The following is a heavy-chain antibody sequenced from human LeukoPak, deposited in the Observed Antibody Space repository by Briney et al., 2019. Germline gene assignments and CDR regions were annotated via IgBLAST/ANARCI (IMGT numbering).Heavy chain of an antibody. CDR2: ISWNSGSI. CDR3: AKDNRRHYTSGPNPDSLH. D-gene: IGHD6-19*01. J-gene: IGHJ4*02. CDR1: GFTFDDYA. V-gene: IGHV3-9*01. Sequence: GRPLRLSCAASGFTFDDYAMHWVRQAPGKGLEWVSGISWNSGSIDYADSVKGRFTISRDNAKNSLYLQMNSLRVEDTAFYYCAKDNRRHYTSGPNPDSLHWGQGALVTVSS.